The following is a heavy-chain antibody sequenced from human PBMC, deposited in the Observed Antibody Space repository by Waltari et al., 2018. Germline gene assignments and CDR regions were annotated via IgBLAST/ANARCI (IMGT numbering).Heavy chain of an antibody. V-gene: IGHV3-23*01. CDR2: IRGSGGST. Sequence: EVQLLESGGGLVQPGGSLRLSCAASGFTFGSYAMSWVRQAPGKGLGWVSAIRGSGGSTYYADSGKGRFTISRDNSKNTLYLQMNSLRAEDTAVYYCAKDREDIVVVVAANYYGMDVWGQGTTVTVSS. CDR3: AKDREDIVVVVAANYYGMDV. CDR1: GFTFGSYA. J-gene: IGHJ6*02. D-gene: IGHD2-15*01.